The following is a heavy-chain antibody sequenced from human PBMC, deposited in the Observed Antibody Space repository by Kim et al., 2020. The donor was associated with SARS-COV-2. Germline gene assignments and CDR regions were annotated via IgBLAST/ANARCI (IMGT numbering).Heavy chain of an antibody. V-gene: IGHV3-74*01. Sequence: SYADSVKGRLTISRDNAKNTLYLQMNSLRAEDTAVYYCAREDTASYYFDYWGQGTLVTVSS. D-gene: IGHD5-18*01. CDR3: AREDTASYYFDY. J-gene: IGHJ4*02.